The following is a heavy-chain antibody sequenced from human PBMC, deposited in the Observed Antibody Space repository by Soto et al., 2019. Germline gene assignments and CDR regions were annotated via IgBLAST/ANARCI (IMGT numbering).Heavy chain of an antibody. Sequence: SETLSLTCTVSRGSISSADYYWNWIRQHPGKGLEWIGHIYYSGNTYYNPSLKSRVSISIDTSENQFSLKLNSVTAADTAVYYCARDLAKGGGSAGFDYWGQGTLVTVSS. J-gene: IGHJ4*02. CDR3: ARDLAKGGGSAGFDY. V-gene: IGHV4-31*03. CDR2: IYYSGNT. D-gene: IGHD1-26*01. CDR1: RGSISSADYY.